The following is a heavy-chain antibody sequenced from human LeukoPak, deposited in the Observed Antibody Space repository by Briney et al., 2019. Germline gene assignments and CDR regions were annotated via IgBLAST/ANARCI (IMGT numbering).Heavy chain of an antibody. CDR2: IYTSGST. CDR1: GGSISSSSYY. Sequence: PSETLSLTCTVSGGSISSSSYYWGWIRQPAGKGLEWIGRIYTSGSTNYNPSLKSRVTISVDTSKNQFSLKLSSVTAADTAVYYCAREWLQAFDYWGQGTLVTVSS. J-gene: IGHJ4*02. CDR3: AREWLQAFDY. V-gene: IGHV4-61*02. D-gene: IGHD5-24*01.